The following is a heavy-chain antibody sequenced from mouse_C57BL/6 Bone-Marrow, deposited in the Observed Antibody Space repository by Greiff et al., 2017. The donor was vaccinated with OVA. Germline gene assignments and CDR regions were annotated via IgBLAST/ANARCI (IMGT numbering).Heavy chain of an antibody. D-gene: IGHD2-1*01. CDR3: TSYGNFDY. Sequence: VQLQQSGAELVRPGASVKLSCTASGFNIKDDYMHWVKQRPEQGLEWIGWIDPENGDTEYASKFQGKATITADTSSNTAYLQLSSLTSEDTDVYCCTSYGNFDYWGQGTTLTVSS. CDR2: IDPENGDT. J-gene: IGHJ2*01. CDR1: GFNIKDDY. V-gene: IGHV14-4*01.